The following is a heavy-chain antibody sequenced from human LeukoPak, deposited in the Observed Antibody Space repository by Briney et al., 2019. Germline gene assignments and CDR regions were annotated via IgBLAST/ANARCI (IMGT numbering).Heavy chain of an antibody. V-gene: IGHV4-61*01. J-gene: IGHJ4*02. CDR3: ARETRGYSDY. CDR2: IYYSGST. CDR1: GYSISNGFY. D-gene: IGHD5-18*01. Sequence: KASETLSLTCSVSGYSISNGFYWGWIRQPPGKGLEWIGYIYYSGSTNYNPSLKSRVTISVDTSKNQFSLKLSSVTAADTAVYYCARETRGYSDYWGQGTLVTVSS.